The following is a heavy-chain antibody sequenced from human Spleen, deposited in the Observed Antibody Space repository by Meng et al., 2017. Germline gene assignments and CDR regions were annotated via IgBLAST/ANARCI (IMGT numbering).Heavy chain of an antibody. CDR3: ARQGYSYGRVYFDY. Sequence: GQRVQSWAGVKKPGSSVKVSCKASGGTFSSYAISWVRQAPGQGLEWMGGIIPIFGTANYAQKFQGRVTITADKSTSTAYMELSSLRSEDTAVYYCARQGYSYGRVYFDYWGQGTLVTVSS. V-gene: IGHV1-69*06. J-gene: IGHJ4*02. CDR1: GGTFSSYA. D-gene: IGHD5-18*01. CDR2: IIPIFGTA.